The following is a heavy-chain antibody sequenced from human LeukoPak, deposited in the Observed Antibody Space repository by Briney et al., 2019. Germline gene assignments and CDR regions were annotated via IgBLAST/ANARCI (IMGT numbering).Heavy chain of an antibody. J-gene: IGHJ4*02. D-gene: IGHD1-26*01. CDR1: GGSISSYY. V-gene: IGHV4-59*01. CDR2: IYYSGST. Sequence: SETLSLTCTVSGGSISSYYWSWIRQPPGKGLEWIGYIYYSGSTNYNPSLKSRVTISVATSKNQFSLKLRSVTAADTTVYYCARDSLGGSYFDYWGQGTLVTVSS. CDR3: ARDSLGGSYFDY.